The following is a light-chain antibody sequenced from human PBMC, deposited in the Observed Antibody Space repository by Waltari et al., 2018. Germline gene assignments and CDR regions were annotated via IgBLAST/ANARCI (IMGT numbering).Light chain of an antibody. J-gene: IGLJ2*01. CDR1: SDSIASNY. CDR2: EDN. CDR3: QSYDSDEGVV. V-gene: IGLV6-57*03. Sequence: NSLLTQPHSVSESQGKTVTISCTRTSDSIASNYVQWYQQRPGSAPTTVIFEDNQRPSGVPDRFSASIDTSSNSASLTISGLKTEDEALYYCQSYDSDEGVVFGGGTKLTVL.